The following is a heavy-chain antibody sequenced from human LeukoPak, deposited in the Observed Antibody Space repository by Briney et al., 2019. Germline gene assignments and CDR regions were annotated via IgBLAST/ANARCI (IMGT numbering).Heavy chain of an antibody. D-gene: IGHD2-15*01. CDR2: IASSGNI. CDR3: AKYLQRSGAPYALDF. Sequence: PGGSLRLSCSASGFSGSTYAMGWVRQTPVRGLEWVASIASSGNIMYAESPKGRFTISRDSSTNTVFLQINSLRAEDTAVYHCAKYLQRSGAPYALDFWGQGTKVTVSS. J-gene: IGHJ3*01. V-gene: IGHV3-23*01. CDR1: GFSGSTYA.